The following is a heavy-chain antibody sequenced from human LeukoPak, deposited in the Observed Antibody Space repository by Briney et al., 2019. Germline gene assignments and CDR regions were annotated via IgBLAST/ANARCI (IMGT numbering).Heavy chain of an antibody. V-gene: IGHV1-2*02. CDR3: ARAANYDFWSGYPRIFDY. CDR1: GYTFTGYY. CDR2: INPNSGGT. D-gene: IGHD3-3*01. Sequence: GASVKVSCKASGYTFTGYYMHWVRQAPGQGLEWMGWINPNSGGTNYAQKFQGRVTMTRDTSISTAYMELSRLRSDDTAVYYCARAANYDFWSGYPRIFDYWGQGALVTVSS. J-gene: IGHJ4*02.